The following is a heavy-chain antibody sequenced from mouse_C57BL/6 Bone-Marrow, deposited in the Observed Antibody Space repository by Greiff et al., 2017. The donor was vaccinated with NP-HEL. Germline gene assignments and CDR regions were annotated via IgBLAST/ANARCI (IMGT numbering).Heavy chain of an antibody. J-gene: IGHJ4*01. V-gene: IGHV1-19*01. CDR1: GYTFTDYY. D-gene: IGHD2-2*01. CDR2: INPYNGGT. CDR3: ARSRGIYYGYDGGYYYAMDY. Sequence: VQLQQSGPVLVKPGASVKMSCKASGYTFTDYYMNWVKQSHGKSLEWIGVINPYNGGTSYNQKFKGKATLTVDKSSSTAYMGLNSLTAEDAAVYYWARSRGIYYGYDGGYYYAMDYWGQGTSVTVSS.